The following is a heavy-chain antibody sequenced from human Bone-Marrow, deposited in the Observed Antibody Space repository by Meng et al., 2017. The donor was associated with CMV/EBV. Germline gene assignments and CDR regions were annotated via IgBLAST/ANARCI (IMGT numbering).Heavy chain of an antibody. J-gene: IGHJ4*02. CDR3: ARFRTSAYYSDS. D-gene: IGHD3-22*01. V-gene: IGHV3-21*01. Sequence: GESLKISCAVSGFTFTTYTMVWVRQAPGKGLEWVSSISSTTSYIYYADSVQGRFTVSRDNAKNSLYLQLNSLRAEDTAVYFCARFRTSAYYSDSWGQGTLVTVPQ. CDR1: GFTFTTYT. CDR2: ISSTTSYI.